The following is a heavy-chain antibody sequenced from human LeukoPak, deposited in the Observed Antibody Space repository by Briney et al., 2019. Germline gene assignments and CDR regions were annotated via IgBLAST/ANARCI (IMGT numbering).Heavy chain of an antibody. CDR2: INAHTGNP. J-gene: IGHJ4*02. CDR1: GYTFNTYS. CDR3: AREVLRLDY. V-gene: IGHV7-4-1*02. Sequence: ASVKVSCKASGYTFNTYSINWVRQAPGQGPEWVGWINAHTGNPTYAQGFTGRFVFSLDTSVSTAYLQISSLRAEDTAVYYCAREVLRLDYWGQGTLVTVSS.